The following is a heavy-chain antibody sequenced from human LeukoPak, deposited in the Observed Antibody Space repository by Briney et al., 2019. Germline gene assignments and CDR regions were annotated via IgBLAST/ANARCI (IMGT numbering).Heavy chain of an antibody. CDR1: GFTFSSYW. V-gene: IGHV3-7*01. CDR3: ARDRVEYCSGGSCSNFDS. CDR2: IKQDGSEK. Sequence: PGGSLRLSCAASGFTFSSYWMSWVRQAPGKGLEWVANIKQDGSEKYYVDSVKGRFTISRDNAKNSLYLQMNSLRAEDTAVYYCARDRVEYCSGGSCSNFDSWGQGTLVTVSS. D-gene: IGHD2-15*01. J-gene: IGHJ4*02.